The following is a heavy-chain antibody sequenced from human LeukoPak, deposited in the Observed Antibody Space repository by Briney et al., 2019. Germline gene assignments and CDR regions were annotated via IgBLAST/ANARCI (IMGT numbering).Heavy chain of an antibody. Sequence: ASVKVSCKVSGYTLTELSMHWVRQAPGKGLEWMGGFDPEDGETIYAQKFQGRVTMTEDTSTDTAYMELSSLRSEDTAVYYCARGVTTYYDILTGYPKGGYFDYWGQGTLVTVSS. CDR3: ARGVTTYYDILTGYPKGGYFDY. J-gene: IGHJ4*02. CDR1: GYTLTELS. CDR2: FDPEDGET. D-gene: IGHD3-9*01. V-gene: IGHV1-24*01.